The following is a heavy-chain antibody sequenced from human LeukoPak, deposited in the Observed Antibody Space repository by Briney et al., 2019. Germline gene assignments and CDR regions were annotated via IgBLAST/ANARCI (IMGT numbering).Heavy chain of an antibody. D-gene: IGHD3-10*01. V-gene: IGHV4-34*01. J-gene: IGHJ5*01. CDR2: INHSGST. CDR3: ARDRGNAGGTDS. CDR1: GGSFSGYY. Sequence: SETLSLTCAVYGGSFSGYYWSWIRQPPGKGLEWIGEINHSGSTNYNPSLKSRVTISVDTSKNQFSLKLSSVTAADTAVYYCARDRGNAGGTDSWGQGTLVTVS.